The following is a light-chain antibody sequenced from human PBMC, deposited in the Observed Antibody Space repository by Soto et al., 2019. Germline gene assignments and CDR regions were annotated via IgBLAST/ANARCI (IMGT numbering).Light chain of an antibody. J-gene: IGKJ5*01. Sequence: ETVMTQSPGTLSVSLGERATLSCRASQSVSIHLAWYQQKPGQAPRLLIYDTSTRATGIPARFSGSGSGTEFTLTIRSLHSEDVAVYYRQQYSNWPPIALGQGTRLEIK. CDR3: QQYSNWPPIA. CDR1: QSVSIH. CDR2: DTS. V-gene: IGKV3-15*01.